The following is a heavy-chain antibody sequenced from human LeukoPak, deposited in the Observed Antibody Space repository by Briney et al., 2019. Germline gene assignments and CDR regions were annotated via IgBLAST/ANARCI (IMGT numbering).Heavy chain of an antibody. Sequence: SETLSLTCSVSGGSISSYYWSWIRQPPGKGLEWIGYLYYSGSTNSNPSLKSRVTMSVDTSKNQFSLKLRSVTAADTAVYYCAKGGSGISNAFDIWGQGTMVTVSS. J-gene: IGHJ3*02. CDR3: AKGGSGISNAFDI. D-gene: IGHD3-10*01. V-gene: IGHV4-59*01. CDR1: GGSISSYY. CDR2: LYYSGST.